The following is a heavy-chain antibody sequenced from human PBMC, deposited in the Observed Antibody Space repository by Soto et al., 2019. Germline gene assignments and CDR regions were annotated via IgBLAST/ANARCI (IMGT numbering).Heavy chain of an antibody. D-gene: IGHD2-15*01. CDR2: IIPSFGTA. CDR1: GGTFSSYA. J-gene: IGHJ5*02. Sequence: QVQLVQSGAEVKKPGSSVKVSCKASGGTFSSYAISWVRQAPGQGLEWMGGIIPSFGTANYAKKFQGRVTITADEVPRTGDMELSSLRTEDTAVYYCARGIGYGSGPSCLCHPRFDPLGQGTLVTVSS. CDR3: ARGIGYGSGPSCLCHPRFDP. V-gene: IGHV1-69*12.